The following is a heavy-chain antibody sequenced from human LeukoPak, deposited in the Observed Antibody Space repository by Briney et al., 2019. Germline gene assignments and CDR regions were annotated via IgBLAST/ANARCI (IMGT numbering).Heavy chain of an antibody. J-gene: IGHJ4*02. CDR1: GFTFSSYG. D-gene: IGHD3-10*01. CDR3: AKDPALVVRGVIMAWYFDY. V-gene: IGHV3-30*02. CDR2: IRYDGSNK. Sequence: PGGSLRLSCAASGFTFSSYGMHWVRQAPGKGLEWVAFIRYDGSNKYYADSVKGRFTISRDNSKNTLYLQMNSLRAEDTAVYYCAKDPALVVRGVIMAWYFDYWGQGTLVTVSS.